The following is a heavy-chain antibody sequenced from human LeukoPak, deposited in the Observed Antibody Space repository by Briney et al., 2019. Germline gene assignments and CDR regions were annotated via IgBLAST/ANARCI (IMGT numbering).Heavy chain of an antibody. CDR2: ISGSGGST. V-gene: IGHV3-23*01. CDR1: GFTFSSYA. Sequence: GALRLSCAASGFTFSSYAVSWVRQAPGKGLEWVSAISGSGGSTYYADSVKGRFTISRDNSKNTLYLQMNSLRAEDTAVYYCAKDISSGWYAFDYWGQGTLVTVSS. J-gene: IGHJ4*02. D-gene: IGHD6-19*01. CDR3: AKDISSGWYAFDY.